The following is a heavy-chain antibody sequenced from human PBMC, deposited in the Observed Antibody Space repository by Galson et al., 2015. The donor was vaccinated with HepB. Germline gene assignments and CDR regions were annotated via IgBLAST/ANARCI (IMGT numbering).Heavy chain of an antibody. CDR3: ARAVYYDFWNGFGP. V-gene: IGHV4-34*01. CDR2: INLGGGT. CDR1: GGSFSTYH. D-gene: IGHD3-3*01. J-gene: IGHJ5*02. Sequence: TLSLTCAVYGGSFSTYHWSWIRQPPGKGLEWIGEINLGGGTNYNPSLKSRVIISVDTSKNRFSLRLSSVTAADAAVYYCARAVYYDFWNGFGPWGQGTLVTVSS.